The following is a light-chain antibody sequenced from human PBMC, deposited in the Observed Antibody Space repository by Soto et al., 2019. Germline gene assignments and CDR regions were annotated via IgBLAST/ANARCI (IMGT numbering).Light chain of an antibody. V-gene: IGLV2-8*01. CDR1: SSDVGAYNY. CDR3: AGWDGDLRGFV. CDR2: EVS. Sequence: QSVLTQPPSASGSPGQSVAISCTGTSSDVGAYNYVAWYQQHPGKVPKLMIYEVSKRPSGVPDRFSGSKSGNTASLTVSGLQADDEADYYCAGWDGDLRGFVFGNGTKVTVL. J-gene: IGLJ1*01.